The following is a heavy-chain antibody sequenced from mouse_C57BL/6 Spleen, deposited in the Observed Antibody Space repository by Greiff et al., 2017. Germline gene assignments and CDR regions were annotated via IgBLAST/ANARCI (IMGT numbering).Heavy chain of an antibody. CDR2: IDPSDSYT. CDR3: ATMVRRGNYCDY. CDR1: GYTFTSYW. Sequence: VQLQQPGAELVMPGASVKLSCKASGYTFTSYWMHWVKQRPGQGLEWIGEIDPSDSYTNYNQKFKGKSTLTVDKSSSTAYMQRSSLTSEDAAVYYCATMVRRGNYCDYWGQGTTLTVSS. D-gene: IGHD2-13*01. J-gene: IGHJ2*01. V-gene: IGHV1-69*01.